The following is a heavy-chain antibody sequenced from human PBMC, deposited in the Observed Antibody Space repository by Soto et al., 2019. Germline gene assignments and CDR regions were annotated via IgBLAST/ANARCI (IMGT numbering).Heavy chain of an antibody. J-gene: IGHJ5*02. CDR2: FYSSGSI. CDR3: ARMYSSGSGWFHP. Sequence: TLSLTCFVSGYFIGAGGYYWSWIRHHPGKGLEWIGSFYSSGSIIYNPSLRSRVSISGDMSTNQFSMSLTSVTAADTARYYCARMYSSGSGWFHPWGQGNLVTVSS. V-gene: IGHV4-31*02. D-gene: IGHD6-19*01. CDR1: GYFIGAGGYY.